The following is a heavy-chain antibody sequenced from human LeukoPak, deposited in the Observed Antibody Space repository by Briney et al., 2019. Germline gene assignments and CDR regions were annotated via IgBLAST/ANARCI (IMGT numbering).Heavy chain of an antibody. CDR2: ILYSGQT. CDR1: GGSINNNIHY. V-gene: IGHV4-39*07. D-gene: IGHD6-13*01. J-gene: IGHJ3*02. CDR3: ARDREQQLVRFYNAFDI. Sequence: SETLSLTCTVSGGSINNNIHYWGWIRQPPGKGLEWIGTILYSGQTYYNPSLKSRVTISVDTSKNQFSLKLRSVTAADTAVYYCARDREQQLVRFYNAFDIWGQGTMVTVSS.